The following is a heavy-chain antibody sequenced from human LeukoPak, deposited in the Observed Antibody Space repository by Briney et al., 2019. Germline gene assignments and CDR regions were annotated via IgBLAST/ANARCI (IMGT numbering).Heavy chain of an antibody. Sequence: SETLSLTCTVSDDPISDYYRGWIRQPPGKGLGWIGYFHNSGTSTYNPSLKSRVTISADTSKNQFSLKLNSLTTADTAVYYCTRGAGWLIDYWGQGILVTVSS. V-gene: IGHV4-59*01. CDR3: TRGAGWLIDY. D-gene: IGHD3-16*01. J-gene: IGHJ4*02. CDR1: DDPISDYY. CDR2: FHNSGTS.